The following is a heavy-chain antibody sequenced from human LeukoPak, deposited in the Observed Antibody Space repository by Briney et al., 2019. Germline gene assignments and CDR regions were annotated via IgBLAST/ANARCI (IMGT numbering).Heavy chain of an antibody. CDR3: AKGIGPIGVVVPAADRGAFNI. D-gene: IGHD2-2*01. Sequence: GGSLRLSCAASGFTFSSYAMSWVRQAPGKGLEWVSAISGSGGSTYYADSVKGRFTISRDNSKNTLYLQMNSLRAEDTAVYYCAKGIGPIGVVVPAADRGAFNIWGQGTMVTVSS. CDR1: GFTFSSYA. J-gene: IGHJ3*02. CDR2: ISGSGGST. V-gene: IGHV3-23*01.